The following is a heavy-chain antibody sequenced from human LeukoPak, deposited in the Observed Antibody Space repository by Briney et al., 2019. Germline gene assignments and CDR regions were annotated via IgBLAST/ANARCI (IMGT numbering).Heavy chain of an antibody. CDR1: GFTVSSNY. V-gene: IGHV3-30*18. CDR2: ISYDGSNK. Sequence: GGSLRLSCAASGFTVSSNYMSWVRQAPGKGLEWVAVISYDGSNKYYADSVKGRFTISRDNSKNTLYLQMNSLRAEDTAVYYCAKDTAPYSSGWCLDYWGQGTLVTVSS. CDR3: AKDTAPYSSGWCLDY. J-gene: IGHJ4*02. D-gene: IGHD6-19*01.